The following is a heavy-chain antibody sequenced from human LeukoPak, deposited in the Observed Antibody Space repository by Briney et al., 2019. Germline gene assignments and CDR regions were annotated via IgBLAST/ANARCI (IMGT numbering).Heavy chain of an antibody. CDR3: AGSSRSGISVLQF. J-gene: IGHJ4*02. V-gene: IGHV3-72*01. Sequence: GGSLRLSCVASGFSFSDHYMEWVRQAPGKGLEWVGRIRNKANGNTMEYAASVKGRFIISRDDSSNSVYLHMNSLQIEDTAVYFCAGSSRSGISVLQFWGQGTLVIVSA. CDR1: GFSFSDHY. CDR2: IRNKANGNTM. D-gene: IGHD6-13*01.